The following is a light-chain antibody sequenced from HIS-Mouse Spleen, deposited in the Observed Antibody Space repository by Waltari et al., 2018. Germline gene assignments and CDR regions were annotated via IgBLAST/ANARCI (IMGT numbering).Light chain of an antibody. CDR2: DVS. CDR1: SSDVGGYNY. V-gene: IGLV2-14*03. J-gene: IGLJ2*01. Sequence: QSALTQPASVSGSPGQSITISCTGTSSDVGGYNYVSWYQQHPGNAPKLMIYDVSNRPAGVSNPFSGSKSGNTASLTISGLQAEDEADYYCSSYTSSSTRVFGGGTKLTVL. CDR3: SSYTSSSTRV.